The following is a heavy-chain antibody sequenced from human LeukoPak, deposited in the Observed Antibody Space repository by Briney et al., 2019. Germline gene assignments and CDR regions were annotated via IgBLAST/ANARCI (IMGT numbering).Heavy chain of an antibody. V-gene: IGHV3-64*01. Sequence: GGSLRLSCAASGFTFSTYAMHWVRQAPGKGPEYVSVISSNGGSTYYANSVEGRFTISRDNSKNTLYLQMGSLRAEDMAVYYCARVMPPYCSGGSCHSDYWGQGTVVTVSS. CDR1: GFTFSTYA. CDR2: ISSNGGST. CDR3: ARVMPPYCSGGSCHSDY. J-gene: IGHJ4*02. D-gene: IGHD2-15*01.